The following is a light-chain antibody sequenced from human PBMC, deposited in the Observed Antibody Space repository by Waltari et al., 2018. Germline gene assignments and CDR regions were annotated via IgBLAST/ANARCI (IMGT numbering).Light chain of an antibody. CDR1: RSLVHSAGNTY. CDR3: MQVTRWPLT. J-gene: IGKJ4*01. CDR2: TVS. V-gene: IGKV2-30*02. Sequence: DVVLNQSPLSLPVTLGQPASISCNSSRSLVHSAGNTYLHWFRQRPGHSPRRLTYTVSHRCPGVPAGFSGSGSSTSFTLKISRVEAEDVGVYFCMQVTRWPLTFGGWTTVEFK.